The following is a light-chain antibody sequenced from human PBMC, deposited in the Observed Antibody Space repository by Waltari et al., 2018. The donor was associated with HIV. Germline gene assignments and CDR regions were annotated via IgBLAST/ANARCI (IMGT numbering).Light chain of an antibody. J-gene: IGLJ3*02. Sequence: QSVLTQPPSASGTPAQRVTISCSGSRPSSGRNTVPWYPQLPGTAPKLLIYSNNQRPSGAPDRFSGSKSGTSASLAISGLQSEDEADYYCAAWDDSLNAWVFCGGTKLTVL. CDR3: AAWDDSLNAWV. CDR1: RPSSGRNT. CDR2: SNN. V-gene: IGLV1-44*01.